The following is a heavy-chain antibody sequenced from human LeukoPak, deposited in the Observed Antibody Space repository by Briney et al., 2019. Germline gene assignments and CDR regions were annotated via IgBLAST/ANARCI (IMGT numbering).Heavy chain of an antibody. D-gene: IGHD2-2*02. J-gene: IGHJ5*02. CDR3: ARLGCSSTGCYTSNWFDP. V-gene: IGHV4-34*01. CDR2: INHSGST. Sequence: SETLSLTCAVYGGSFSGYYWSWIRQPPGKGLEWIGEINHSGSTNYNPSLKSRVTISVDTSKNQFSLKLSSVTAADTAVYYCARLGCSSTGCYTSNWFDPWGQGTLVTVSS. CDR1: GGSFSGYY.